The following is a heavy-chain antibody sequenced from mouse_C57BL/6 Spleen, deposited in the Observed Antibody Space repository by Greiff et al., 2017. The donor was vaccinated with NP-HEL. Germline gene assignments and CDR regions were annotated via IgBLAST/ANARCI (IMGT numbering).Heavy chain of an antibody. CDR2: ISDGGSYT. CDR3: ARRGSSYGAMDY. Sequence: EVKLVESGGGLVKPGGSLKLSCAASGFTFSSYAMSWVRQTPEKRLEWVATISDGGSYTYYPDNVKGRFTISRDNAKNNLYLQMSHLKSEDTAMYYCARRGSSYGAMDYWGQRTSVTVSS. V-gene: IGHV5-4*03. CDR1: GFTFSSYA. D-gene: IGHD1-1*01. J-gene: IGHJ4*01.